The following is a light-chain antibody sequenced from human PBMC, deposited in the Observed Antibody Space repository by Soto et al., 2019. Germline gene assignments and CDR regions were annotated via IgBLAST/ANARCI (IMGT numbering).Light chain of an antibody. CDR3: QQYYSFPWT. Sequence: DIQMTQSPSSVSASVGDRVTITCRASQGISSWLAWHQQKPGKAPELLIYAASTLQSGVPSRFSGSGSGTDFTLTISCLQSEDFATYYCQQYYSFPWTFGQGTKVDIK. J-gene: IGKJ1*01. CDR2: AAS. V-gene: IGKV1-12*01. CDR1: QGISSW.